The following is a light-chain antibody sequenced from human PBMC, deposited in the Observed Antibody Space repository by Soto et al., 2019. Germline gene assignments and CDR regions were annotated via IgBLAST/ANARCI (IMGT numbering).Light chain of an antibody. J-gene: IGLJ2*01. CDR3: SSYTSSSRV. CDR2: EVS. CDR1: SNDVGGYDY. Sequence: QSALTQPASVSGSPGHSITISCTGTSNDVGGYDYVSWYQQHPGKAPKLVIYEVSNRPSGVSNRFSGSKSGNTASLTISGLQAEDEADYYCSSYTSSSRVFGGGTQLTVL. V-gene: IGLV2-14*01.